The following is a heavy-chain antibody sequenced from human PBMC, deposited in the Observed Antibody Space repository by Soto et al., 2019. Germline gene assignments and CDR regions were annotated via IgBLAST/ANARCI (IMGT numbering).Heavy chain of an antibody. CDR2: ISYDGSNK. D-gene: IGHD3-22*01. CDR3: ARDSPYDSSGYSFDAFDI. Sequence: GSLRLSCAASGFTFSSYAMHLVRQAPCKGREWVAVISYDGSNKYYADSVKGRFTISRDNSKNTLYLQMNSLRAEDTAVYYCARDSPYDSSGYSFDAFDIWGQGTMVTVSS. J-gene: IGHJ3*02. V-gene: IGHV3-30-3*01. CDR1: GFTFSSYA.